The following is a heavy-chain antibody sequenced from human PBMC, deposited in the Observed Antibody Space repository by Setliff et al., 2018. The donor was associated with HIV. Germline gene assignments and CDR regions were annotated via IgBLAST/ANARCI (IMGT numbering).Heavy chain of an antibody. J-gene: IGHJ6*03. CDR1: GFSFDDYY. Sequence: ASVKVSCKASGFSFDDYYIHWVRQAPGQGLEWMGCVIPNSGKTYYAQEFQGRVTMTGDTSINTAYMEVSWLTSDDTAIYYCARDLAYCSGGSCYRPFIYYFYYMDVWGKGPRSPSP. V-gene: IGHV1-2*02. CDR2: VIPNSGKT. D-gene: IGHD2-15*01. CDR3: ARDLAYCSGGSCYRPFIYYFYYMDV.